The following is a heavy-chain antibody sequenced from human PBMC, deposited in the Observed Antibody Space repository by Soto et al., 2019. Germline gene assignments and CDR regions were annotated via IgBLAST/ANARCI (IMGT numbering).Heavy chain of an antibody. CDR3: ALRTGNWNPLAD. CDR1: GGTTSSYT. J-gene: IGHJ4*02. Sequence: QVQLVQSGAEVERPGSAVKVSCKTSGGTTSSYTIGWVRQAPGQGLEWMGNIVPMINKIDYAQKFKGRLTITADKSTRTVYMELSRLRSEDTAVYFCALRTGNWNPLADWGQGTLVTVSS. D-gene: IGHD1-1*01. CDR2: IVPMINKI. V-gene: IGHV1-69*02.